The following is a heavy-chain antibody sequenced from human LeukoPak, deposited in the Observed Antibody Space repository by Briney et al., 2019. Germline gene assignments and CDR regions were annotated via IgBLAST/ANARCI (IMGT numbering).Heavy chain of an antibody. J-gene: IGHJ5*02. D-gene: IGHD6-13*01. CDR1: GGSISGYY. CDR2: IYYSGST. Sequence: SETLSLTCTVSGGSISGYYWSWIRQPPGKGLEWIGFIYYSGSTNYNPSLKSRVTISVDTSKNQFSLKLSSVTAADTAVYYCARGCSAGTPHNWFDPWGQGTLVTVSS. CDR3: ARGCSAGTPHNWFDP. V-gene: IGHV4-59*01.